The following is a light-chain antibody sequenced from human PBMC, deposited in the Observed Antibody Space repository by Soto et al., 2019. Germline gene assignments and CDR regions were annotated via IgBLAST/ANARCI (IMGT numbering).Light chain of an antibody. J-gene: IGKJ1*01. CDR3: QQYNNYPWT. CDR2: KAS. CDR1: QSLSTW. V-gene: IGKV1-5*03. Sequence: DIQMTQSPSTLSASVGDRVTLTCRASQSLSTWLAWYQQKPGKAPKLLIYKASRLESGVLSMFSGRGSGTEFTITISRLYPDDFETYYCQQYNNYPWTFGQGTKVEIK.